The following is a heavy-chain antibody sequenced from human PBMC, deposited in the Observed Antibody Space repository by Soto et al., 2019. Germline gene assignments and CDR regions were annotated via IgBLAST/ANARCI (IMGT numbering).Heavy chain of an antibody. CDR3: ARGRSYYDSSDHDWGTSKFDY. CDR1: GGSFSGYY. J-gene: IGHJ4*02. CDR2: INHSGST. Sequence: SETLSLTCAVYGGSFSGYYWSWIRQPPGKGLEWIGEINHSGSTNYNPSLKSRVTISVDTSKNQFSLKLSSVTAADTAVYYCARGRSYYDSSDHDWGTSKFDYWGQGTLVTVSS. V-gene: IGHV4-34*01. D-gene: IGHD3-22*01.